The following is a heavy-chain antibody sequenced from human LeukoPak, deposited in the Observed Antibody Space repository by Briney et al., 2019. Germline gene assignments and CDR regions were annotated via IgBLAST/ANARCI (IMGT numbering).Heavy chain of an antibody. CDR2: ISYDGSNK. CDR1: GFTFSSYA. V-gene: IGHV3-30-3*01. Sequence: SGGSLRLSCAASGFTFSSYAMHWVRQAPGKGLEWVAVISYDGSNKYYADSVKGRFTISRDNSKNTLYLQMNSLRAEDTAVYYCARGPPYSSVRGIVETIPLYYFDYWGQGTLVTVSS. J-gene: IGHJ4*02. CDR3: ARGPPYSSVRGIVETIPLYYFDY. D-gene: IGHD1-26*01.